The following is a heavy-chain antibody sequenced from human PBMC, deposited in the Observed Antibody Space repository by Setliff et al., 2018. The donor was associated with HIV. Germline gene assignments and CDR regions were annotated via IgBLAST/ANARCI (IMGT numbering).Heavy chain of an antibody. CDR3: ARVTTVTSYYFYYYYMDV. D-gene: IGHD4-4*01. CDR2: VYYSGNT. Sequence: PSETLSLTCTVSGGSISSATYYWGWIRQPPGKGLEWIGSVYYSGNTYFNPSLKSRLTMSVDTSRNQFSLKLRYVTATDTAVYYCARVTTVTSYYFYYYYMDVWGKGTTVT. V-gene: IGHV4-39*01. CDR1: GGSISSATYY. J-gene: IGHJ6*03.